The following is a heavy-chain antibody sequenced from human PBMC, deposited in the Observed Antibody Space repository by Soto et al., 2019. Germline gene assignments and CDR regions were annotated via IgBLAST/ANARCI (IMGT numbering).Heavy chain of an antibody. Sequence: PSETLSLTCTVSGGSISSGGYYWSWIRQHPGKGLEWIGYIYYSGSTYYNPSLKSRVTISVDTSKNQFSLKLSSVTAADTAVYYCARDKMDYDILTGYYIEWFDPWGQGTLVTV. CDR3: ARDKMDYDILTGYYIEWFDP. V-gene: IGHV4-31*03. D-gene: IGHD3-9*01. CDR1: GGSISSGGYY. J-gene: IGHJ5*02. CDR2: IYYSGST.